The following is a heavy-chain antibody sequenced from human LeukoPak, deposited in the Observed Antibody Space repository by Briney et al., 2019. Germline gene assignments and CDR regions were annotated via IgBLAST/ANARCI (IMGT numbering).Heavy chain of an antibody. CDR3: ARGKYSSGPYFDY. CDR2: ISGSGGST. CDR1: GFSFSSYA. D-gene: IGHD6-19*01. V-gene: IGHV3-23*01. Sequence: GGSLRLSRAASGFSFSSYAMSWVRQAPGKGLEWVSAISGSGGSTYYADPVKGRFTISRDNSKNTLNLQMNSLRAEDTAVYYCARGKYSSGPYFDYWGQGTLVTVSS. J-gene: IGHJ4*02.